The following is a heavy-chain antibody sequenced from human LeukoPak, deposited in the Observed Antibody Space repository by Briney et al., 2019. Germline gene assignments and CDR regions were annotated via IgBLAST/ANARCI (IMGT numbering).Heavy chain of an antibody. D-gene: IGHD2-15*01. CDR2: MNPNSGNT. CDR1: GYTFTSYD. V-gene: IGHV1-8*01. Sequence: GASVKVSCKASGYTFTSYDINWVRQATGQGLEWMGWMNPNSGNTGYAQKFQGRVTMTRNTSISTAYMELSSLRSEDTAVYYCARVSGGNEGFYYYYGMDVWGQGTTVTVSS. J-gene: IGHJ6*02. CDR3: ARVSGGNEGFYYYYGMDV.